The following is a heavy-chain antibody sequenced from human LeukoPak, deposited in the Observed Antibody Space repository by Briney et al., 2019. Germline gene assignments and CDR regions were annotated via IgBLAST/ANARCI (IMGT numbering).Heavy chain of an antibody. V-gene: IGHV4-31*03. J-gene: IGHJ6*02. D-gene: IGHD2-21*02. CDR3: AREALFCGGDCYSHYYYGMDV. CDR1: GGSISSGGYY. CDR2: IYYSGST. Sequence: KTSQTLSLTCTVSGGSISSGGYYWSWIRQHPGKGLEWIGYIYYSGSTYYNPSLKSRVTISVDMSKNQFSLKLSSVTAADTAVYYCAREALFCGGDCYSHYYYGMDVWGQGTTVTVSS.